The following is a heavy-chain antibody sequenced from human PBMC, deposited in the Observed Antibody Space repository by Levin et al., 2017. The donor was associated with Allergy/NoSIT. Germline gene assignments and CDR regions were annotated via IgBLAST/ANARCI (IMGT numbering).Heavy chain of an antibody. CDR3: AKDKDCSRTTCYHGMDV. J-gene: IGHJ6*02. CDR1: GFTFDDYS. CDR2: ISWNSGNI. D-gene: IGHD2-2*01. Sequence: GGSLRLSCAASGFTFDDYSMYWVRQAPGKGLEWVSRISWNSGNIVYADSVKGRFTISRDNAKNSLYLQMNSLRVEDTALYYCAKDKDCSRTTCYHGMDVWGQGTTVTVSS. V-gene: IGHV3-9*01.